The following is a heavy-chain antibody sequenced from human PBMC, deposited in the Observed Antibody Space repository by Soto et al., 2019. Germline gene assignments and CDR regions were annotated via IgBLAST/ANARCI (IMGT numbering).Heavy chain of an antibody. CDR3: AFCLSGFPRKNWLDP. Sequence: ASVKVSCKVSGYTLTELSIHWVRQAPGKGLEWMGGFDPEDGETIYAQKFQGRVTMTEDTSTDTAYMELSSLRSEDTAVYYCAFCLSGFPRKNWLDPWGQGTLVTVSS. CDR2: FDPEDGET. V-gene: IGHV1-24*01. CDR1: GYTLTELS. D-gene: IGHD3-22*01. J-gene: IGHJ5*02.